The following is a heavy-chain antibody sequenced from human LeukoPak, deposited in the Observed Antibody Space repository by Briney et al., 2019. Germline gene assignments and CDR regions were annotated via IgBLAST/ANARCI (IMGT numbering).Heavy chain of an antibody. CDR3: ARDHCSGGSCYSFDY. V-gene: IGHV1-69*13. CDR2: IIPIFGTA. Sequence: ASVKVSCKASGYTFTSYYMHWVRQAPGQGLEWMGGIIPIFGTANYAQKFQGRVTITADESTSTAYVELSSLRSEDTAVYYCARDHCSGGSCYSFDYWGQGTLVTVSS. D-gene: IGHD2-15*01. J-gene: IGHJ4*02. CDR1: GYTFTSYY.